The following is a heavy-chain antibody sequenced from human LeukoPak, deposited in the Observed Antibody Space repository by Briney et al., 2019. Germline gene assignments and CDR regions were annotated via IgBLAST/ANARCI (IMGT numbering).Heavy chain of an antibody. V-gene: IGHV3-30*03. CDR2: ITHDDGVNK. D-gene: IGHD1-1*01. J-gene: IGHJ6*02. CDR3: ARRMVQSGNYGMDV. Sequence: PGRSLRLSCAASGFTFSGNGLRWVRQAPGKGLECVAVITHDDGVNKYYADSVKGRFTISRDNSKNTLYLQMNSLKTEDTAVYYCARRMVQSGNYGMDVWGQGTTVTVSS. CDR1: GFTFSGNG.